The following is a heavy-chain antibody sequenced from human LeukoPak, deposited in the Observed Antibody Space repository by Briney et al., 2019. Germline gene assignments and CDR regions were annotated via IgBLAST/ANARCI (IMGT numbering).Heavy chain of an antibody. CDR2: IKQDGSEK. J-gene: IGHJ4*02. D-gene: IGHD4-23*01. CDR3: ARDINFYGGNLFDY. Sequence: GGSLRLSCAASGFTFNNYAMTLVRQAPGKGLEWVANIKQDGSEKYYVDSVKGRFTISRDNAKNSLYLQMNSLRAEDTAVYYCARDINFYGGNLFDYWGQGTLVTVSS. CDR1: GFTFNNYA. V-gene: IGHV3-7*01.